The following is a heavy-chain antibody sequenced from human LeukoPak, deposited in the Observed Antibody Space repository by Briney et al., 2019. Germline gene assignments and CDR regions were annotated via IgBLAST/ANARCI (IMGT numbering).Heavy chain of an antibody. Sequence: GGSLRLSCAASGFSLSNYWMNWVRQAPGKGLEWVANIKQDGSEKNYVDSVKGRFSISRDNAKNSLILQMNSLRAEDTAVYYCAKGGDYGDYPDYWGQGTLVTVSS. J-gene: IGHJ4*02. CDR2: IKQDGSEK. V-gene: IGHV3-7*03. D-gene: IGHD4-17*01. CDR3: AKGGDYGDYPDY. CDR1: GFSLSNYW.